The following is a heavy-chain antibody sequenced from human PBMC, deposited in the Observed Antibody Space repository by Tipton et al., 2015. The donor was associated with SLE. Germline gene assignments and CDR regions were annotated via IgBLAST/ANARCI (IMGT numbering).Heavy chain of an antibody. CDR1: GYSFTSYG. V-gene: IGHV1-18*01. J-gene: IGHJ3*02. D-gene: IGHD4-17*01. CDR3: ARDHPVTVTTGAFDI. Sequence: QLVQSGAEVKKPGESLKISCKGSGYSFTSYGISWVRQAPGQGLEWMGWISAYNGNTNYAQKLQGRVTMTTDTSTSTAYMELRSLRSDDTAVYYCARDHPVTVTTGAFDIWGQGTMVTVSS. CDR2: ISAYNGNT.